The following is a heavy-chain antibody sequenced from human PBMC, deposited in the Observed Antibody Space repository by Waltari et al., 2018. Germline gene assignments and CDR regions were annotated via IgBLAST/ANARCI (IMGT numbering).Heavy chain of an antibody. CDR2: IGGGSRSYI. Sequence: ELQLVASGGGMVKPGGSLRLPCAASGFGSGDSAHNWVRQAPGKGLEWGSSIGGGSRSYIFYADSVKGRFTVSRDNAKNSLYLQMNSLRAGDTAIYYCTRDLYGSGGDWFDPWGQGTLVTVSS. D-gene: IGHD3-10*01. CDR1: GFGSGDSA. V-gene: IGHV3-21*03. CDR3: TRDLYGSGGDWFDP. J-gene: IGHJ5*02.